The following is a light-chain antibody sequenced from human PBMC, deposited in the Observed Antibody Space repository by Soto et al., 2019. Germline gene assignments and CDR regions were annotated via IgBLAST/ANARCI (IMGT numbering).Light chain of an antibody. J-gene: IGKJ2*01. CDR3: QQSYSTPQNT. Sequence: DIPMTQSPSSLSASVGDRVTITCRASQSISSYLNWYQQKPGKAPKLLIYAASSLQSGVRSRFSGSGSGTDFTLTISSLQPEDFATYYCQQSYSTPQNTFGQGTKLEIK. V-gene: IGKV1-39*01. CDR2: AAS. CDR1: QSISSY.